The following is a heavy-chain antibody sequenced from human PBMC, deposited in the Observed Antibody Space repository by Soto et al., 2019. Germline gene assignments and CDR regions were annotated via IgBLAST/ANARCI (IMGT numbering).Heavy chain of an antibody. D-gene: IGHD1-7*01. CDR2: IYYSGST. CDR1: GGSISSSSYYY. V-gene: IGHV4-39*01. CDR3: ARRGWNYEFDY. Sequence: SETLSLTCAVSGGSISSSSYYYWGWIRQPPGKGLEWIGRIYYSGSTYYNASLKSRVTISVDTSKNHFSLKLSSVTAADTAVYYCARRGWNYEFDYWGQGTLVTVSS. J-gene: IGHJ4*02.